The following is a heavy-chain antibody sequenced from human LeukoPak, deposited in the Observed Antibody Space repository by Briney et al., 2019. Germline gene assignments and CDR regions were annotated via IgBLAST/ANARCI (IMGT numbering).Heavy chain of an antibody. D-gene: IGHD2-21*02. J-gene: IGHJ4*02. CDR3: ARTYCAEDCSIRYFDY. CDR2: INPSGGDT. Sequence: GASAKVSCKASGYILSSYNMHWVRQAPGQGLEWLGIINPSGGDTKYAQKFQGRVTLTRDKSTSTVYMELSSLTSDDTAVYYCARTYCAEDCSIRYFDYWGQGTLVTVSS. V-gene: IGHV1-46*01. CDR1: GYILSSYN.